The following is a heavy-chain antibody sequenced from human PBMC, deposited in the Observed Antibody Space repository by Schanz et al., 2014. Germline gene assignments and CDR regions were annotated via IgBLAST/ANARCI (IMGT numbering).Heavy chain of an antibody. Sequence: VQLVESGGGLVQPGGSLRLSCAASGFTFSSYVMSWVRQAPGKGLEWVSYISGTTTYTNYADSVKGRFSISRDNAKNSLFLQMNRLRAEDTALYYCAIIGVMVAVAGTRADYWGQGTLVTVSS. J-gene: IGHJ4*02. V-gene: IGHV3-48*04. CDR3: AIIGVMVAVAGTRADY. CDR2: ISGTTTYT. CDR1: GFTFSSYV. D-gene: IGHD6-19*01.